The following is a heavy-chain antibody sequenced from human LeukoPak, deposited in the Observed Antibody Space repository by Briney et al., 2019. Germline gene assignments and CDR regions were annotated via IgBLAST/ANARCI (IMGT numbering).Heavy chain of an antibody. CDR2: ISDSDSTI. D-gene: IGHD6-19*01. CDR1: GFTFSAYY. Sequence: GGSLRLSCAASGFTFSAYYMSWIRQAPGKGLEWLSYISDSDSTIYYADSVKGRFTISRDNAKNSLYLQMHSLRAEDTALYYCARAALAGSWSDFQAFDFWGPGTMVTVSS. J-gene: IGHJ3*01. CDR3: ARAALAGSWSDFQAFDF. V-gene: IGHV3-11*01.